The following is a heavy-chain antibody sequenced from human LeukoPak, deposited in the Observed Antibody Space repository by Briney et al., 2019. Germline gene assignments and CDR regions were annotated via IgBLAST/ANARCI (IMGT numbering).Heavy chain of an antibody. CDR3: AELNGRINWFDP. D-gene: IGHD1-7*01. J-gene: IGHJ5*02. CDR1: GFTFDTYD. Sequence: QTGRSLGLSCTASGFTFDTYDMSWVRQAPGKGLEWVATIIAGGRGATYYADSVKGRFTLSRDRSKKTLSLQMNRLRVEDTGIYYCAELNGRINWFDPWGQGTLVTVSS. CDR2: IIAGGRGAT. V-gene: IGHV3-23*01.